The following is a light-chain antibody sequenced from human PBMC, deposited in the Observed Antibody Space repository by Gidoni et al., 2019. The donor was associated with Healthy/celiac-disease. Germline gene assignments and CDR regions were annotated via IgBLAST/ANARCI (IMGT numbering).Light chain of an antibody. J-gene: IGKJ5*01. V-gene: IGKV3-15*01. Sequence: EIVMTQSPATLSVSPGERATLSCRANQSVSSTLAWYQQKPGQAPRLLIYGASTRATGIPARFSGSGSGTEFTLTNSSLQSEDFAVYYCQQYNNWPPLITFGQGTRLEIK. CDR3: QQYNNWPPLIT. CDR2: GAS. CDR1: QSVSST.